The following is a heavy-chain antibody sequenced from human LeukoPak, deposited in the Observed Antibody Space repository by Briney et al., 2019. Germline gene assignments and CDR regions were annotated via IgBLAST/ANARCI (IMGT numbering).Heavy chain of an antibody. CDR1: GGSISSSSYY. V-gene: IGHV4-39*01. D-gene: IGHD2-2*01. Sequence: SETLSLTCTVSGGSISSSSYYWGWIRQPPGKGLEWIGSIYYSGSTYYNPSLKSRVTISVDTSKNQFSLKLSSVTAADTAVYHCARGRRSSTSCLGPWGQGTLVTVSS. CDR3: ARGRRSSTSCLGP. J-gene: IGHJ5*02. CDR2: IYYSGST.